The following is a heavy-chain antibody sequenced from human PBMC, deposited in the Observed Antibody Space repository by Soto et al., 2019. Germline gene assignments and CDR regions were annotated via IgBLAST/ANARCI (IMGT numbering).Heavy chain of an antibody. D-gene: IGHD6-13*01. Sequence: PGGSLRLSCAASGFTFSSYAMHWVRQAPGKWLEWVAVISYDGSNKYYADSVKGRFTISRDNSKNTLYLQMNSLRAEDTAVYYCARVRERPQDTYIAAAYYDYYGMDVWGQGXTVTVSS. CDR3: ARVRERPQDTYIAAAYYDYYGMDV. CDR2: ISYDGSNK. V-gene: IGHV3-30-3*01. CDR1: GFTFSSYA. J-gene: IGHJ6*02.